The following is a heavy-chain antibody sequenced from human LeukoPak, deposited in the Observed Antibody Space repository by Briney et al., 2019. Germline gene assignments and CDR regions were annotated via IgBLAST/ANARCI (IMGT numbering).Heavy chain of an antibody. CDR3: ARGGVVQYSNFDY. V-gene: IGHV3-53*01. CDR1: GFTVSSNY. D-gene: IGHD2-15*01. Sequence: GGSLRLSCAASGFTVSSNYMNWVRQAPGKGLEWVSVIYSGGSTYYADSVKGRFTISRDSSKNTLYLQMNSLRAEDTAVYYCARGGVVQYSNFDYWGQGTLVTVSS. CDR2: IYSGGST. J-gene: IGHJ4*02.